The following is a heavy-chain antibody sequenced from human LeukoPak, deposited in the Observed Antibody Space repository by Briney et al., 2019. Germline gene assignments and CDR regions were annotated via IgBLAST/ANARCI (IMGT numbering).Heavy chain of an antibody. V-gene: IGHV4-34*01. D-gene: IGHD2-15*01. J-gene: IGHJ4*02. Sequence: SETLSLTCAVYGGSFSGYYWSWIRQPPGKGLEWIGEINHSGSTNYNPSLKSRVTISVDTSKNQFSLKLSSVTAADTAVYYCASASIAALDYWRQGTLVTVSS. CDR2: INHSGST. CDR1: GGSFSGYY. CDR3: ASASIAALDY.